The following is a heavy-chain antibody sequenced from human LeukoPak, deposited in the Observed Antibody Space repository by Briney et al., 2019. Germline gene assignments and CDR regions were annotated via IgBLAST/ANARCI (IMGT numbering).Heavy chain of an antibody. CDR3: AKGSSGYFVDL. J-gene: IGHJ5*02. CDR2: LNGGGDKT. V-gene: IGHV3-23*01. Sequence: GGSLRLSCTASGFTFSSFAMSWVRQAPGEGLEWVSGLNGGGDKTFYADSVKGRFTLSRDNSKNTLFLQMNSLRAEDTAIYYCAKGSSGYFVDLWGQGTLVTVSS. CDR1: GFTFSSFA. D-gene: IGHD3-22*01.